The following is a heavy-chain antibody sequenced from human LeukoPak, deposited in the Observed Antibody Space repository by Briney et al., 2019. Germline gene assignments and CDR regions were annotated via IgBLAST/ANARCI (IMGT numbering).Heavy chain of an antibody. CDR1: GFTFSTYR. Sequence: PGGSLRLSGAASGFTFSTYRMNWLRQAPGKGLEWVSSISSSSSYIYYEDSVKGRFTISRDNAKNSLYLQMNSLRADDTAVYYCASLSVIDPWGQGTLVTVSS. V-gene: IGHV3-21*01. D-gene: IGHD3-16*02. CDR3: ASLSVIDP. J-gene: IGHJ5*02. CDR2: ISSSSSYI.